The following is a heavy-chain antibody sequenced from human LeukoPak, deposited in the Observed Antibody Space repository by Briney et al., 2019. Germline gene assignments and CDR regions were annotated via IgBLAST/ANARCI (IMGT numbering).Heavy chain of an antibody. D-gene: IGHD6-19*01. Sequence: PGGSLRLSCAASGFTFSSYAMHWVRQAPGKGLEHVSAISSNGGSTYYANSVKGRFTTSRDNSKNTLYLQMGSLRADDMAVYYCARAPRGAVAGYYFDYWGQGTLVTVSS. J-gene: IGHJ4*02. CDR3: ARAPRGAVAGYYFDY. V-gene: IGHV3-64*01. CDR1: GFTFSSYA. CDR2: ISSNGGST.